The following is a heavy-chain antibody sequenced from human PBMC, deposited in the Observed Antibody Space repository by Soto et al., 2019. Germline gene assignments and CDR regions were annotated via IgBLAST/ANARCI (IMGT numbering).Heavy chain of an antibody. V-gene: IGHV6-1*01. CDR1: GDSVSSNSAA. J-gene: IGHJ6*02. CDR2: TYYRSKWYN. Sequence: SQTLSLTCAISGDSVSSNSAAWNWIRQSPSRGLEWLGRTYYRSKWYNDYAVSVKSRITINPDTSKNQFSLQLNSVTPEDTAVYYCARAHCSSTSCYTLYYYYGMDVWGQGTTVTVSS. CDR3: ARAHCSSTSCYTLYYYYGMDV. D-gene: IGHD2-2*02.